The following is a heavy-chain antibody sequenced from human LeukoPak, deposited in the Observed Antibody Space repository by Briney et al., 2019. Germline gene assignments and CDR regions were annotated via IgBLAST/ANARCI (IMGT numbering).Heavy chain of an antibody. V-gene: IGHV4-39*07. J-gene: IGHJ4*02. CDR3: TRRWELPLSPYYFDY. CDR1: GGSISSGPYY. D-gene: IGHD1-26*01. CDR2: INHSGST. Sequence: PSETLSLTCTVSGGSISSGPYYWSWIRQPPGKGLEWIGEINHSGSTNYNPSLKSRVTISVDTSKNQFSLKLSSVTAADTAVYYCTRRWELPLSPYYFDYWGQGTLVTVSS.